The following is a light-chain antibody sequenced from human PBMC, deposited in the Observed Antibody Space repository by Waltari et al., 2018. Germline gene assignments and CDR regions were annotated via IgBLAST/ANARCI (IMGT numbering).Light chain of an antibody. CDR1: QDISNF. CDR3: QKYDSAPLT. Sequence: EMQMTQSPSSLSVSVGDRVTITCRASQDISNFLAWYQQKPGKVPKFLIYGASSLQSGVPSRFSGSGSGTDFTLTINSLHPEDVGVYYCQKYDSAPLTFGGGTRVDIK. J-gene: IGKJ4*01. V-gene: IGKV1-27*01. CDR2: GAS.